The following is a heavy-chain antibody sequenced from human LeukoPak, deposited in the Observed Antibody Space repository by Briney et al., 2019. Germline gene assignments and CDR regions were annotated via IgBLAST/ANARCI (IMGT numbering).Heavy chain of an antibody. CDR3: ARLNLEPGGRWFDP. J-gene: IGHJ5*02. D-gene: IGHD1-1*01. V-gene: IGHV5-51*01. Sequence: GESLKISCKGSGYTFTTFWIGWVRQMPGKGLEWMGIIYPGDSDTRYGPSFQGQVTISADKSISTAYLQWSSLKASDTAMYYCARLNLEPGGRWFDPWGQGTLVTVSS. CDR2: IYPGDSDT. CDR1: GYTFTTFW.